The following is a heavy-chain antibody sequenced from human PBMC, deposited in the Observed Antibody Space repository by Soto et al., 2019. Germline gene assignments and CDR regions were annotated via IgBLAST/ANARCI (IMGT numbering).Heavy chain of an antibody. D-gene: IGHD4-17*01. Sequence: GGSLRLSCAASGFTFSSYSMNWVRQAPGKGLEWVSYISSSSSTIYYADSVKGRFTISRDNAKNSLYLQMNSLRAEDTAVYYCARDGERDYGSDTFDYWGQGTLVTVSS. J-gene: IGHJ4*02. CDR1: GFTFSSYS. CDR2: ISSSSSTI. CDR3: ARDGERDYGSDTFDY. V-gene: IGHV3-48*01.